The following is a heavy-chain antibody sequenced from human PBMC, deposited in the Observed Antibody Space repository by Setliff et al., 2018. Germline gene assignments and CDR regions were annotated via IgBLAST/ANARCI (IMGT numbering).Heavy chain of an antibody. D-gene: IGHD4-17*01. Sequence: ASVKVSCKASGYTFTSYYMHWVRQAPGQGLEWMGIINPSGGSTSYAQKFQGRVTMTRDESTSTAYMELSSLRSEDTAVYYCARTTRSYFDYWGQGTLVTVSS. V-gene: IGHV1-46*01. CDR2: INPSGGST. CDR1: GYTFTSYY. J-gene: IGHJ4*02. CDR3: ARTTRSYFDY.